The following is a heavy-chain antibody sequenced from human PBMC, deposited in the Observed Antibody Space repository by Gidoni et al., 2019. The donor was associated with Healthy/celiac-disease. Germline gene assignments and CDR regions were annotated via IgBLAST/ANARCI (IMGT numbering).Heavy chain of an antibody. Sequence: EVQLVESGGGLVQPGRSLRLSCAASGFTFDDYAMHWVRQAQVKGLEWVSVISWNSGSIGYADSVQVRFTISRDNAKNSLYLQMNSLRAEDTALYYCAKDSTPYYYDSSGYGVWGKGTTVTVSS. CDR3: AKDSTPYYYDSSGYGV. V-gene: IGHV3-9*01. CDR2: ISWNSGSI. D-gene: IGHD3-22*01. J-gene: IGHJ6*04. CDR1: GFTFDDYA.